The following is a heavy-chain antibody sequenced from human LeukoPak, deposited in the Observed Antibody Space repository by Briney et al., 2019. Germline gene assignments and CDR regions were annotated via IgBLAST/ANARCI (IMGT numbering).Heavy chain of an antibody. V-gene: IGHV4-30-4*01. CDR1: GGSISSGDYY. J-gene: IGHJ4*02. CDR2: IYYSGST. D-gene: IGHD5-12*01. Sequence: SETLSLTCTVSGGSISSGDYYWSWIRQPPGKGLEWIGYIYYSGSTYYNPSLKSRVTISVDTSKNQFSLKLSSVTAADTAVYYCARDPPPRGVRGYSGGFDYWGQGTLVTVSS. CDR3: ARDPPPRGVRGYSGGFDY.